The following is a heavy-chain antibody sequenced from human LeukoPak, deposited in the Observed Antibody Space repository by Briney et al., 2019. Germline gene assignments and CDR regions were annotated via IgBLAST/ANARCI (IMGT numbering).Heavy chain of an antibody. Sequence: PGGSLRLSCAASGFTFSSYSMNWVRQAPGKGLEWVSYISSSSSTIYYADSVKGRFTISRDNAKNSLYLQMNSLRAEDTAVYYCARGKAIPLTYYYDSSGYYYPHDAFDIWGQGTMVTVSS. D-gene: IGHD3-22*01. V-gene: IGHV3-48*01. CDR1: GFTFSSYS. J-gene: IGHJ3*02. CDR2: ISSSSSTI. CDR3: ARGKAIPLTYYYDSSGYYYPHDAFDI.